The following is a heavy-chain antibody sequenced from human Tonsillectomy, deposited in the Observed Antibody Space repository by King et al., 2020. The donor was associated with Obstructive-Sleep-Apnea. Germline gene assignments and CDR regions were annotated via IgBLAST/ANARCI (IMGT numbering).Heavy chain of an antibody. V-gene: IGHV3-11*06. Sequence: VQLVESGGGLVKPGGSLRISCAASGFTFSDYYMSWIRQAPGKGLEWVSHISSRSTYTHYADSVKGRFTISRDNAKNSLYLLMNSLRAEDTAVYYCATPTDGYKLHWGQGTLVTVSS. CDR1: GFTFSDYY. CDR3: ATPTDGYKLH. CDR2: ISSRSTYT. D-gene: IGHD5-24*01. J-gene: IGHJ4*02.